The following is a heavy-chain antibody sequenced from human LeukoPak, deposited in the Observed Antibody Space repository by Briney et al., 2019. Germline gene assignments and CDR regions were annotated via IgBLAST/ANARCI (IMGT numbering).Heavy chain of an antibody. CDR3: ARLGYCSSGSCNSPFFDY. J-gene: IGHJ4*02. CDR1: GGSVSSSSYY. CDR2: IYYSGGT. V-gene: IGHV4-61*01. Sequence: TXSLTCTVSGGSVSSSSYYWSWIRQPPGKGLEWIGYIYYSGGTNYNPSLKSRVTISVDTSKNQFSLKLSSVTAADTAVYYCARLGYCSSGSCNSPFFDYWGQGTLVTVSS. D-gene: IGHD2-15*01.